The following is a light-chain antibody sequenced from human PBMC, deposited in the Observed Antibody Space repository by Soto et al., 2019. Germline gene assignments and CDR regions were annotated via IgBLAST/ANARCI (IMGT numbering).Light chain of an antibody. CDR3: QQRSNWPPT. Sequence: DTVLTQSSGTLPLSPRQRPTHSCTASQSVGTYLAWYQQKPGQAPRLLIYDASNRATGIAPRFRGSGSGTDFTLTISSVEPEDFAVYICQQRSNWPPTFGQGTRLEIK. CDR1: QSVGTY. CDR2: DAS. J-gene: IGKJ5*01. V-gene: IGKV3-11*01.